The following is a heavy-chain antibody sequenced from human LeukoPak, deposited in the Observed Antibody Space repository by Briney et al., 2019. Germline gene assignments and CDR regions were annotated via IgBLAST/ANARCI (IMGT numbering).Heavy chain of an antibody. CDR1: GGSIGSGDYY. J-gene: IGHJ3*02. Sequence: SETLSLTXTVSGGSIGSGDYYWSWISQPPGKGLEWIGYIYYSGSTYYNPSLKSRVTISVDTSKNQFSLKLSSVTAADTAVYYCAREGEGTHAGAFDIWGQGTMVTVSS. D-gene: IGHD3-16*01. V-gene: IGHV4-30-4*08. CDR3: AREGEGTHAGAFDI. CDR2: IYYSGST.